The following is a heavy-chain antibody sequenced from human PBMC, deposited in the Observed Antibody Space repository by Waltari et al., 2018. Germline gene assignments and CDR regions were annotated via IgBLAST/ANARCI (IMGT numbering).Heavy chain of an antibody. CDR2: IIPIFGTA. CDR3: ARHPRGVVVVIATSHWYFDL. V-gene: IGHV1-69*08. J-gene: IGHJ2*01. Sequence: QVQLVQSGAEVKKPGSSVKVSCKASGGTFSSYAISWVRQAPGQGLEWMGRIIPIFGTANEAQKFQGRVTITADKSTSTAYMELSSVTAADTAVYYCARHPRGVVVVIATSHWYFDLWGRGTLVTVSS. D-gene: IGHD2-21*01. CDR1: GGTFSSYA.